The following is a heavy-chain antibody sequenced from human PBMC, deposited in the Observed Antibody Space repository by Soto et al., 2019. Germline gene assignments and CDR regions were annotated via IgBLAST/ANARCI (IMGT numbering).Heavy chain of an antibody. V-gene: IGHV4-59*01. J-gene: IGHJ3*02. CDR2: IYYSGST. Sequence: QVQLQESGPGLVKPSETLSLTCTVSGGSISSYYWSWIRQPPGKGLEWIGCIYYSGSTNYNPSLKSGVTISVDTSKNQFSLKLSSVTAADTAVYYCARFHPLVGATLGAFDIWGQGTMVTVSS. D-gene: IGHD1-26*01. CDR1: GGSISSYY. CDR3: ARFHPLVGATLGAFDI.